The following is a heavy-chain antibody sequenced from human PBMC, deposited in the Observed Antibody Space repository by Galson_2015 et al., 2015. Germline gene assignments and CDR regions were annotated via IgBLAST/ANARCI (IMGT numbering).Heavy chain of an antibody. J-gene: IGHJ6*02. CDR2: MNPNSGNT. CDR3: ARWEGYCSGGSCYSSGAHYYYGMDV. V-gene: IGHV1-8*01. CDR1: GYTFTSYD. D-gene: IGHD2-15*01. Sequence: SVKVSCKASGYTFTSYDINWVRQATGQGLEWMGWMNPNSGNTGYAQKFQGRVTMTRNTSISTAYMELSSLRSEDTAVYYCARWEGYCSGGSCYSSGAHYYYGMDVWGQGTTVTVSS.